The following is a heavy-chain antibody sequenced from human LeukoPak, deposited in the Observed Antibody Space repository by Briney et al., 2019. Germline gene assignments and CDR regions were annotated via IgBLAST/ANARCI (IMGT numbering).Heavy chain of an antibody. Sequence: SETLSLTCTVSGYSISSGYYWGWIRQPPGKGLEWIGSIYHSGSTYYNPSLKSRVTISVDTSKNQFSLKLSSVTAADTAVYYCARVPTTVTTWFTSVDYMDVWGKGTTVTVSS. J-gene: IGHJ6*03. D-gene: IGHD4-17*01. CDR2: IYHSGST. V-gene: IGHV4-38-2*02. CDR1: GYSISSGYY. CDR3: ARVPTTVTTWFTSVDYMDV.